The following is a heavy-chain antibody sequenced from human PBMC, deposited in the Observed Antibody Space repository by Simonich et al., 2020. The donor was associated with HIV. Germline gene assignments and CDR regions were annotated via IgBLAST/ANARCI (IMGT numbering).Heavy chain of an antibody. D-gene: IGHD3-16*01. V-gene: IGHV1-69*09. CDR2: IIPILGIA. CDR1: GGTSSSFA. Sequence: QVQLVQSGAEVKKPGSSVKVSCKASGGTSSSFAISWVRQAPGQGLEWVGGIIPILGIANYAQKFQGRVTITADKSTSTAYMELSSLRSEDTAVYFCASLGAPHAFDIWGQGTMVTVSS. CDR3: ASLGAPHAFDI. J-gene: IGHJ3*02.